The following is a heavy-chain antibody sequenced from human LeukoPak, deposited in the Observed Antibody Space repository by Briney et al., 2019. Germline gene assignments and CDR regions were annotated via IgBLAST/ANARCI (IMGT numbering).Heavy chain of an antibody. CDR3: ARDPYYDFWSGPLDY. CDR1: GYTFIAYY. V-gene: IGHV1-2*02. Sequence: ASVKVSCKASGYTFIAYYIHWVRQAPGQGLEWMGWINPNSGGTNYAQKFQGRVTMTRDTSISTAYMELSRLRSDDTAVYYCARDPYYDFWSGPLDYWGQGTLVTVSS. D-gene: IGHD3-3*01. CDR2: INPNSGGT. J-gene: IGHJ4*02.